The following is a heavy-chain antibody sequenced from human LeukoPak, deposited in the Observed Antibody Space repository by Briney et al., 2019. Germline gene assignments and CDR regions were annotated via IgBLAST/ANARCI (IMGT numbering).Heavy chain of an antibody. CDR1: GYSFTTYW. J-gene: IGHJ4*02. CDR3: ARSLPGTFFDF. CDR2: IYPGDSDT. D-gene: IGHD1-7*01. V-gene: IGHV5-51*01. Sequence: GESLKISCQGSGYSFTTYWIGWVRQMPGKGLEWMGIIYPGDSDTRYSPSFQGQVTISADKSFSTAYLQWSSLKASDTAMYYCARSLPGTFFDFWGQGTLVTVSS.